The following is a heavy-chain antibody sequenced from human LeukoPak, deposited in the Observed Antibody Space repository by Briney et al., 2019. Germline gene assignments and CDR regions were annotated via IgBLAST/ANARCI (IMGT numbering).Heavy chain of an antibody. CDR3: ARLIYTFGAGRYFDY. CDR1: GGSISSYY. D-gene: IGHD3/OR15-3a*01. CDR2: ISHSGST. J-gene: IGHJ4*02. V-gene: IGHV4-59*08. Sequence: SETLSLTCTVSGGSISSYYWSWIRQPPGKGLEWIGYISHSGSTNYNPSLKSRVTIPVDTSKDQFSLKLSSVTAADTAVYYCARLIYTFGAGRYFDYWGQGTLVTVSS.